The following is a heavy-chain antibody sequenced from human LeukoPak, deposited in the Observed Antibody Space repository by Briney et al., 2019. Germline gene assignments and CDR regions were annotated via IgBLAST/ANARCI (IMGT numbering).Heavy chain of an antibody. CDR1: GGSFSGYY. Sequence: SETLSLTCAVYGGSFSGYYWSWIRQPPGKGLEWIGEINHSGSTNYNPSLKSRVTISVDTSKNQFSLKLSSVTAADTAVYYCARGVLGYCSSTSCSMGSYYFDYWGQGTLVTVSS. D-gene: IGHD2-2*01. V-gene: IGHV4-34*01. CDR3: ARGVLGYCSSTSCSMGSYYFDY. CDR2: INHSGST. J-gene: IGHJ4*02.